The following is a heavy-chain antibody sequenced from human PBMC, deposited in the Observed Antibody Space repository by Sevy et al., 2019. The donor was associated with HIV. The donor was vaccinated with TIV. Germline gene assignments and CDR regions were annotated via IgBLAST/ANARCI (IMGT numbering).Heavy chain of an antibody. D-gene: IGHD6-6*01. Sequence: ASVKVSCKASGYTFTSYGISWVRQAPGQGLEWMGGISAYNGNTNYVQKLQGRVTMTTDTSTSTAYMELRSLRSDDTAVYYCASSSIEYSRSGFFGSWYFLYYYGMDVWGQGTTVTVSS. CDR1: GYTFTSYG. CDR2: ISAYNGNT. J-gene: IGHJ6*02. CDR3: ASSSIEYSRSGFFGSWYFLYYYGMDV. V-gene: IGHV1-18*01.